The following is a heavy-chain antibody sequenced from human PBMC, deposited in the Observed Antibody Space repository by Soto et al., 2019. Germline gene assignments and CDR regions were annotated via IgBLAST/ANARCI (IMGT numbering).Heavy chain of an antibody. CDR2: ISCDGSNK. CDR1: GFTFSSYG. D-gene: IGHD2-2*01. CDR3: AKGPAIVLVPAAMNYYYGMDV. J-gene: IGHJ6*02. V-gene: IGHV3-30*18. Sequence: QVQLVESGGGVVQPGRSLRLSCAASGFTFSSYGRHWVRQAPDKGLEWVAVISCDGSNKYYADSVKGRFTISRDNSKNTLYLQMNSLRAEDTAVYYCAKGPAIVLVPAAMNYYYGMDVWGQGTTVTVSS.